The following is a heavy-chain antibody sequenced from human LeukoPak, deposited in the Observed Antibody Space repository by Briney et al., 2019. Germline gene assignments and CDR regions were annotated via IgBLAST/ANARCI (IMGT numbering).Heavy chain of an antibody. V-gene: IGHV4-34*01. CDR1: GGSFSGYY. CDR3: ARAPLDYASFDY. CDR2: INHSGST. Sequence: SETLSLTCAVYGGSFSGYYWSWIRQPPGKGLEWIGEINHSGSTNYNPSLKSRVTISVDTSKNQFSLQLNSVTPEDTAVYYCARAPLDYASFDYWGQGTLVTVSS. J-gene: IGHJ4*02. D-gene: IGHD4-17*01.